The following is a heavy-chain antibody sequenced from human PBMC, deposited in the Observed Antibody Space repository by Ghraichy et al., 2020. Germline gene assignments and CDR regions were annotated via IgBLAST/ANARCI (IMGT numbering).Heavy chain of an antibody. D-gene: IGHD5-24*01. CDR2: INPSGGST. Sequence: ASVKVSCKASGYTFTSYYMHWVRQAPGQGLEWMGIINPSGGSTSYAQKFQGRVTMTRDTSTSTVYMELSSLRSEDTAVYYCARAVEMATITLDKSIILDYWGQGTLVTVSS. CDR1: GYTFTSYY. CDR3: ARAVEMATITLDKSIILDY. V-gene: IGHV1-46*01. J-gene: IGHJ4*02.